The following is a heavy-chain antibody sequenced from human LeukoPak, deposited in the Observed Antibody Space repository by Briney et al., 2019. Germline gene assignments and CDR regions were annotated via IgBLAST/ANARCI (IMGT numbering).Heavy chain of an antibody. V-gene: IGHV1-24*01. CDR2: FDPEDGET. J-gene: IGHJ4*02. CDR1: GYTLTELS. Sequence: XSVKVSCKVSGYTLTELSMHWVRQAPGKGLEWMGGFDPEDGETIYAQKFQGRVTMTEDTSTDTAYMELSSLRSEDTAVYYCATAPYYYGSGSLEIWDYWGQGTLVTVSS. CDR3: ATAPYYYGSGSLEIWDY. D-gene: IGHD3-10*01.